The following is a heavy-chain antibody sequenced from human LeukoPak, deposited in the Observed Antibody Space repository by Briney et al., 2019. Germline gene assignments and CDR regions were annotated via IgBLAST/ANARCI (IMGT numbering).Heavy chain of an antibody. Sequence: SETLSLTCTVSGGSISSGDYYWSWIRQPPGKGLGWIGYIYYSGSTYYNPSLKSRVTISVDTSKNQFSLKLSSVTAADTAVYYCASGNRGYDFWSGYYVNWFNPWGQGTLVTVSS. J-gene: IGHJ5*02. CDR2: IYYSGST. D-gene: IGHD3-3*01. CDR1: GGSISSGDYY. V-gene: IGHV4-30-4*08. CDR3: ASGNRGYDFWSGYYVNWFNP.